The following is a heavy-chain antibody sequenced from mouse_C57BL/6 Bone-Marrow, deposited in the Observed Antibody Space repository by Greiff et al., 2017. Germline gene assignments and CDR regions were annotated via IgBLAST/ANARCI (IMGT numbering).Heavy chain of an antibody. V-gene: IGHV1-59*01. J-gene: IGHJ2*01. CDR3: ARDGSSYAFDY. D-gene: IGHD1-1*01. Sequence: QVQLKQPGAELVRPGTSVKLSCKASGYTFTSYWMHWVKQRPGQGLEWIGVIDPSDSYTNYNQKFKGKATLTVDTSSSTAYMQLSSLTSEDSAVYYCARDGSSYAFDYWGQGTTLTVSS. CDR2: IDPSDSYT. CDR1: GYTFTSYW.